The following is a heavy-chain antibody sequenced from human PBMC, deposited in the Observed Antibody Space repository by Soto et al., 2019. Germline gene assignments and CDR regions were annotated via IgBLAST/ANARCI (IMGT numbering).Heavy chain of an antibody. Sequence: ASVKVSCKASGGTFRSYAISWVRQAPGQGLEWMGGIIPIFGTANYAQKFQGRVTITADESTSTAYMELSSLRSEDTAVYYCASGRPDDAFDIWGQGTMVTVSS. V-gene: IGHV1-69*13. J-gene: IGHJ3*02. CDR2: IIPIFGTA. CDR1: GGTFRSYA. CDR3: ASGRPDDAFDI.